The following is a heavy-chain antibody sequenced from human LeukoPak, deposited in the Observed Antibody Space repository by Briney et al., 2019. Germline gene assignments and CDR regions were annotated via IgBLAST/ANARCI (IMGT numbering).Heavy chain of an antibody. J-gene: IGHJ4*02. Sequence: GGSLRLSCAASGFTFSYYGMSWVRQAPGKGLEWVSSVNSGDGTYYADSVRGRFTISRDKSRNTLYLQMNSLRADDTAIYYCAKRQPYYFDYWGQGTLVTISS. CDR1: GFTFSYYG. V-gene: IGHV3-23*01. D-gene: IGHD1-1*01. CDR2: VNSGDGT. CDR3: AKRQPYYFDY.